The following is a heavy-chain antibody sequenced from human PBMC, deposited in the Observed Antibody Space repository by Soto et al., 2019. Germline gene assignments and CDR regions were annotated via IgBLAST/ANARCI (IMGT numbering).Heavy chain of an antibody. D-gene: IGHD1-7*01. J-gene: IGHJ4*02. Sequence: EVQLVESGGGLVQPGGSLRLSCATSGFTFIGYTLSWVRQAPGKGLELVSYISSANSAIYYADSVKGRSEISRDNAKTSMFLQLHSLRAEDTAIYYCARVGWELTFAYWGQGAQVTVSS. CDR2: ISSANSAI. CDR1: GFTFIGYT. V-gene: IGHV3-48*01. CDR3: ARVGWELTFAY.